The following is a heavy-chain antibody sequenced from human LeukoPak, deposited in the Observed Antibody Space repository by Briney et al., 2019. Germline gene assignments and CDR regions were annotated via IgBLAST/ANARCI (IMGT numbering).Heavy chain of an antibody. V-gene: IGHV4-4*07. CDR1: GGSISSYY. D-gene: IGHD5-12*01. J-gene: IGHJ3*02. Sequence: SETLSLTCTVSGGSISSYYWSWIRQPAGKGLEWIGRIYTSGSTNYNPSLKSRVTMSVDTSKNQFSLKLSSVTAADTAVYYCARDGHIVAAFDIWDQGIMVTVSS. CDR2: IYTSGST. CDR3: ARDGHIVAAFDI.